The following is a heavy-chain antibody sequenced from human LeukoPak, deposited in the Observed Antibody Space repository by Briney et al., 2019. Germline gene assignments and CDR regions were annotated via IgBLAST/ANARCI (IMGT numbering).Heavy chain of an antibody. Sequence: GGSLRLSCAASGFTFSRHNINWVRQAPGKGLEWVANIKQDGSEKYYVDSVKGRFTISRDNAKNSLYLQMNSLRAEDTAVYYCARDYYDSSGYYTLYYFDYWGQGTLVTVSS. D-gene: IGHD3-22*01. J-gene: IGHJ4*02. CDR1: GFTFSRHN. V-gene: IGHV3-7*01. CDR3: ARDYYDSSGYYTLYYFDY. CDR2: IKQDGSEK.